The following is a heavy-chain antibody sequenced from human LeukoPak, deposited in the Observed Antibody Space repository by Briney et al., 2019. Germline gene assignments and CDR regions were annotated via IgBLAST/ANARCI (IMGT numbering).Heavy chain of an antibody. Sequence: GGSLRLSCAASGFTFSNSDMNWVHQAPGKGLEWVSGVSWNGSRTHYADSVKGQFIISRDNSRNTLYLQTNSLRAEDTAVYYCVRIYEDIVVVVAAPHHRDSLDYWGQGTLVTVSS. CDR2: VSWNGSRT. J-gene: IGHJ4*02. CDR1: GFTFSNSD. V-gene: IGHV3-35*02. CDR3: VRIYEDIVVVVAAPHHRDSLDY. D-gene: IGHD2-15*01.